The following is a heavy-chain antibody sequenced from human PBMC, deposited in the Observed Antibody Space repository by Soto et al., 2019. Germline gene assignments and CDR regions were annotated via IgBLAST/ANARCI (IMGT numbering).Heavy chain of an antibody. CDR3: GRGGGLLWLPAFDS. V-gene: IGHV4-30-4*01. CDR2: ILNSGST. CDR1: GGSINSGDYY. J-gene: IGHJ5*01. Sequence: SETLSLTCTVSGGSINSGDYYWSWIRQPPGKGLEWIGCILNSGSTYFNPSLRSRVTSSVDTSNNQFSLNLNFVTAADTAVYYWGRGGGLLWLPAFDSWGQGILVTVSS. D-gene: IGHD3-16*01.